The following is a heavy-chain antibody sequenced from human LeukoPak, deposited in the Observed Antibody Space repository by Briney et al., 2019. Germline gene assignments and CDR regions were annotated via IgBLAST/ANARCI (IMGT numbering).Heavy chain of an antibody. D-gene: IGHD6-13*01. CDR3: ARISGIAAGERWLDP. V-gene: IGHV4-59*01. J-gene: IGHJ5*02. CDR1: GGSISSYY. Sequence: PSETLSLTCTVSGGSISSYYWSWIRQPPGKGLEWIGYIYYSGSTNYNPSLKSRVTISVDTSKNQFSLKLSSVAAADTAVYYCARISGIAAGERWLDPWGQGTLVTVSS. CDR2: IYYSGST.